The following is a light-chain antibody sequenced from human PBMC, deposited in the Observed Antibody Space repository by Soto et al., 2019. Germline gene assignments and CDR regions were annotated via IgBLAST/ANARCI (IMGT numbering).Light chain of an antibody. Sequence: QSALTQPPSASGSPGQSVTISCTGSSSDVGGYNYVSWYQQHPGKAPKLMIYEVSKRPSGVPDRLSGSKSGNTASLTGSGLQAEDEADYYCSSYGGSNPVVFGGGTQVTVL. CDR2: EVS. J-gene: IGLJ2*01. V-gene: IGLV2-8*01. CDR3: SSYGGSNPVV. CDR1: SSDVGGYNY.